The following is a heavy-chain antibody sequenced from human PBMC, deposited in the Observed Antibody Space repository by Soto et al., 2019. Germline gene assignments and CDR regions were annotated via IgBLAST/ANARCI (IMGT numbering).Heavy chain of an antibody. CDR3: AREWDYDFWSGYPYYYYGMDV. Sequence: ASVRVSCKASGYTFTSCYMHWVRQAPGQGLEWLGIINPSGGNTSYAQKFQGRVTMTRDTSTSTVYMELSSLRSEDTAVYYCAREWDYDFWSGYPYYYYGMDVWGQGTTVSV. CDR2: INPSGGNT. J-gene: IGHJ6*02. D-gene: IGHD3-3*01. CDR1: GYTFTSCY. V-gene: IGHV1-46*01.